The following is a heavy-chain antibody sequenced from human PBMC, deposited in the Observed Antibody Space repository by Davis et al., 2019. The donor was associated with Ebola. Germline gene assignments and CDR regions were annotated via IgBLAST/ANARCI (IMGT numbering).Heavy chain of an antibody. Sequence: MPSETLSLTCTVSGGSISGYYWSWIRQPPGKGLEWIGEINHSGSTNYNPSLKSRVTISVDTSKNQFSLKLSSVTAADTAVYYCARVVGATTSWFDPWGQGTLVTVSS. J-gene: IGHJ5*02. CDR1: GGSISGYY. D-gene: IGHD1-26*01. CDR2: INHSGST. V-gene: IGHV4-34*01. CDR3: ARVVGATTSWFDP.